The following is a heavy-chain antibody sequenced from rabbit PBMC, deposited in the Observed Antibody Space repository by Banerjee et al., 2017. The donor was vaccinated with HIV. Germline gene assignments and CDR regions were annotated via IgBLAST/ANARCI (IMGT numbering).Heavy chain of an antibody. J-gene: IGHJ4*01. CDR1: GFSFSSSYY. D-gene: IGHD8-1*01. V-gene: IGHV1S45*01. CDR3: VRDYTGSTYYNEFNL. Sequence: QEQLEESGGDLVKPEGSLTLTCTASGFSFSSSYYMCWVRQAPGKGLEWIACIYAGSSGSTYYASWAKGRFTISKTSSTTVTLQMTSLTAADTATYFCVRDYTGSTYYNEFNLWGPGTLVTVS. CDR2: IYAGSSGST.